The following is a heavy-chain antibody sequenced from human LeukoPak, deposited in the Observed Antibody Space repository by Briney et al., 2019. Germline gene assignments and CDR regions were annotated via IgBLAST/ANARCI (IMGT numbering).Heavy chain of an antibody. J-gene: IGHJ3*02. V-gene: IGHV3-21*01. CDR1: GFTFNSYW. D-gene: IGHD2-2*01. CDR3: ARDEAGYCSSTSCYAGFAFDI. CDR2: ISSSSSYI. Sequence: PGGSLRLSCAASGFTFNSYWMHWVRQDPGKGLEWVSSISSSSSYIYYADSVKGRFTISRDNAKNSLYLQMNSLRAEDTAVYYCARDEAGYCSSTSCYAGFAFDIWGQGTMVTVSS.